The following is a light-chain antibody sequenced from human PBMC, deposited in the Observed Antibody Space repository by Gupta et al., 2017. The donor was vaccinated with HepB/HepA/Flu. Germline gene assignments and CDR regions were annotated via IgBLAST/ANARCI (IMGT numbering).Light chain of an antibody. J-gene: IGLJ1*01. CDR3: QLWDSSSDYV. CDR2: YDI. Sequence: SYVLTQPPSVSVAPGKTARITCGGNKSGSKSVHCDQQKSGQSLVLVIYYDIDRPSVIPERFSGSKSGNTATLTISLVEDGDEVDYYFQLWDSSSDYVFGTGTKVTVL. CDR1: KSGSKS. V-gene: IGLV3-21*04.